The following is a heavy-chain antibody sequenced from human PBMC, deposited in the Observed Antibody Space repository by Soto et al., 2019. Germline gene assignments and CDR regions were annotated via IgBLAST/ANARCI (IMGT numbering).Heavy chain of an antibody. J-gene: IGHJ4*02. Sequence: PSETLSLTCAVSGGSISNNSYYWGWIRQPPGKGLDWIGHIYYSGTSYSNPSLEGRGTLSVDTSNNQFSLRLNSVTAADTAVYYCTRQGGGSYYCFDYWGQGTLVTVSS. CDR3: TRQGGGSYYCFDY. CDR2: IYYSGTS. D-gene: IGHD1-26*01. V-gene: IGHV4-39*01. CDR1: GGSISNNSYY.